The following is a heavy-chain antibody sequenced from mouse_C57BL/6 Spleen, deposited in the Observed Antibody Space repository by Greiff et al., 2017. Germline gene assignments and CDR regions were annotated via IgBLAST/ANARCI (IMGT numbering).Heavy chain of an antibody. J-gene: IGHJ2*01. CDR3: ARAYDGYCFDY. D-gene: IGHD2-3*01. CDR2: ISDGGSYT. V-gene: IGHV5-4*01. Sequence: EVQLKESGGGLVKPGGSLKLSCAVSGFTFSSYAMSWVRQTPEKRLELVATISDGGSYTYYPDNVKGRFTISRANAKNNLYLQMSHLKSEDTAMYYCARAYDGYCFDYWGQGTTLTVSS. CDR1: GFTFSSYA.